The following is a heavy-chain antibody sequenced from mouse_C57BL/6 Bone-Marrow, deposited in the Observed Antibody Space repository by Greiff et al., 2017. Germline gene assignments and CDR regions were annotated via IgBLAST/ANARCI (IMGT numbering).Heavy chain of an antibody. V-gene: IGHV1-78*01. J-gene: IGHJ2*01. CDR2: IYPRDGST. CDR3: ARWGYGSSYYFDY. Sequence: VQVVESDAELVKPGASVKISCKVSGYTFTDHTIHWMKQRPEQGLEWIGYIYPRDGSTKYNEKFKGKATLTADKSSSTAYMQLNSLTSEDSAVYFCARWGYGSSYYFDYWGQGTTLTVSS. CDR1: GYTFTDHT. D-gene: IGHD1-1*01.